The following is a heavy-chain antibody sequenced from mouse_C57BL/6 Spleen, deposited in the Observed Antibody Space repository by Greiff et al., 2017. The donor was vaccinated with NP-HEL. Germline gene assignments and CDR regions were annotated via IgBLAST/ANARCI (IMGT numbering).Heavy chain of an antibody. CDR1: GYTFTSYW. J-gene: IGHJ1*03. D-gene: IGHD2-14*01. Sequence: QVQLQQPGAELVRPGSSVKLSCKASGYTFTSYWMHWVKQRPIQGLEWIGNIDPSDSETHYNQKFKDKATLTVDNSSSTAYMQLSSLTSEDSAVYYSERWGEYGYTGYFEGWGTGTTVTVSS. CDR3: ERWGEYGYTGYFEG. V-gene: IGHV1-52*01. CDR2: IDPSDSET.